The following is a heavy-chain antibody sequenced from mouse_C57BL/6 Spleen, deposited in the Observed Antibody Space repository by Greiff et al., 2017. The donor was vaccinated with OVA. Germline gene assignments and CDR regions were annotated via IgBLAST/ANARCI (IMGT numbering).Heavy chain of an antibody. Sequence: EVQGVESGGGLVKPGGSLKLSCAASGFTFSSYAMSWVRQTPEKRLEWVATISDGGSYTYYPDNVKGRFTISRDNAKNNLYLQMSHLKSEDTAMYYCARASNWDVTGYFDYWGQGTTLTVSS. CDR1: GFTFSSYA. CDR2: ISDGGSYT. CDR3: ARASNWDVTGYFDY. J-gene: IGHJ2*01. V-gene: IGHV5-4*01. D-gene: IGHD4-1*01.